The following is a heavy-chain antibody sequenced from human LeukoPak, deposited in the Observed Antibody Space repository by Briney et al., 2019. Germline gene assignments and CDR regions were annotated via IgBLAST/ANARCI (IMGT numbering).Heavy chain of an antibody. CDR2: MNPNSGNT. D-gene: IGHD6-6*01. V-gene: IGHV1-8*03. J-gene: IGHJ4*02. CDR1: GYTFTSYD. CDR3: ARGVSIAARRCFVY. Sequence: ASVKVSCKASGYTFTSYDIIWVRQATGQGLEWMGWMNPNSGNTGYAQKFQGRVTITRNTSISTAYMELSSLRSEDTAVYYCARGVSIAARRCFVYWGQGTLVTVSS.